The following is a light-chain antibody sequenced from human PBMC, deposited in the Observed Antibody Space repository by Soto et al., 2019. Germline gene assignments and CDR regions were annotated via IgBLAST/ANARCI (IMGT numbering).Light chain of an antibody. CDR1: QSISFW. V-gene: IGKV1-5*03. Sequence: DIQMTQSPSILSASVGDRVTITCRASQSISFWLAWYQQKPGKAPKLLIYKASSLESGVPSRFSGSGSGTEFTLTISGLQPDDFATYYCQHYNSYSVTFGPGTKVDIK. CDR3: QHYNSYSVT. J-gene: IGKJ3*01. CDR2: KAS.